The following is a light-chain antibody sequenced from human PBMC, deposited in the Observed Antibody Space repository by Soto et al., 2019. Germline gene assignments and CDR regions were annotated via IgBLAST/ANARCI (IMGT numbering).Light chain of an antibody. Sequence: DIHLPQSPSSLSVSVGYRVTITCRTSQNINAWLAWYQQRPGQAPKLLIYDASTVQSGVPSRFSGSGSGTEFTLTISSLQPDDSATYYCQHYSLYSPWTFGQGTKVDIK. CDR1: QNINAW. J-gene: IGKJ1*01. V-gene: IGKV1-5*01. CDR2: DAS. CDR3: QHYSLYSPWT.